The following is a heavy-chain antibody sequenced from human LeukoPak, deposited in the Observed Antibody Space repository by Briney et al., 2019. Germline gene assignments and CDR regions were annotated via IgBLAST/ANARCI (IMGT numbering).Heavy chain of an antibody. D-gene: IGHD3-3*01. J-gene: IGHJ4*02. CDR1: GFTFSSYW. Sequence: GGSLRLSCAASGFTFSSYWMHWVRQAPGKGLVWVSHINSDGSTTNYADSVKGRFTISRDNSKNTLYLQMNSLRAEDTAVYYCAKEDDFWSYFDYWGQGTLVTVSS. CDR3: AKEDDFWSYFDY. V-gene: IGHV3-74*01. CDR2: INSDGSTT.